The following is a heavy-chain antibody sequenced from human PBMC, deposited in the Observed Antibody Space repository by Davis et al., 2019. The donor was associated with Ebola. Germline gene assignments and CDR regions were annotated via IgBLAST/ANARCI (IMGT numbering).Heavy chain of an antibody. V-gene: IGHV5-10-1*01. J-gene: IGHJ4*02. CDR1: GYSFTSYW. CDR2: IDPSDSYT. CDR3: ARHGRGYMNDY. D-gene: IGHD5-18*01. Sequence: GESLKISCKGSGYSFTSYWNSWVRQMPGKGLEWMGRIDPSDSYTNYSPSFHGHVTISADKSISTAYLQWSSLKASDTAMYYCARHGRGYMNDYWGQGTLVTVSS.